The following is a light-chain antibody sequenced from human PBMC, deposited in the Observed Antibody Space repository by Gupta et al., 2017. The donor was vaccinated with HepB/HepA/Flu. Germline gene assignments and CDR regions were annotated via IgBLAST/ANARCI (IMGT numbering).Light chain of an antibody. J-gene: IGKJ2*04. V-gene: IGKV2-28*01. CDR2: LGS. CDR1: QSLLHSNGYNY. CDR3: RQGLQTPSS. Sequence: DIVMTQSPLSLPVTPGEPASISCRSSQSLLHSNGYNYLDWYLQKPGQSPQLLIYLGSNRASGVPDRFNGSGSGTDFTLKISRVEAEDVGVYYCRQGLQTPSSFGQGTKLEIK.